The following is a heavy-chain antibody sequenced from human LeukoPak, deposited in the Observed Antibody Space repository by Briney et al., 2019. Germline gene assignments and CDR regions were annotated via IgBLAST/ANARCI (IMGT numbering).Heavy chain of an antibody. CDR1: GYTFTGYY. CDR3: ARGGKMAAAGTESPALFDY. Sequence: GASVKVSCKASGYTFTGYYMHWVRQAPGQGLEWMGWINPNSGDTSYAQNFQGRVTMTRDTSISTAYMELRSLTSDDTAAYYCARGGKMAAAGTESPALFDYWGQGTLVAVSS. CDR2: INPNSGDT. D-gene: IGHD6-13*01. V-gene: IGHV1-2*02. J-gene: IGHJ4*02.